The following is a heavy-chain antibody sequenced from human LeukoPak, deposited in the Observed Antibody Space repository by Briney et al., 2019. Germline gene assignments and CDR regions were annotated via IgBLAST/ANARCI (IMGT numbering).Heavy chain of an antibody. D-gene: IGHD2-15*01. Sequence: SQTLSPTCAISGDSVSSNSAAWNWIRQSPSRGLEWLGRTYYRSKWYNDYAVSVKSRITINPDTSKNQFSLQLNSVTPEDTAVYYCARGPYCSGGSCYSHLHNWFDPWGQGTLVTVSS. J-gene: IGHJ5*02. CDR1: GDSVSSNSAA. CDR2: TYYRSKWYN. CDR3: ARGPYCSGGSCYSHLHNWFDP. V-gene: IGHV6-1*01.